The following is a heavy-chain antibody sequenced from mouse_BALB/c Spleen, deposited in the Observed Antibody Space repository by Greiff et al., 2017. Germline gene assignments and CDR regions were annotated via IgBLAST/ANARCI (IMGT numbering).Heavy chain of an antibody. V-gene: IGHV5-9*03. D-gene: IGHD2-1*01. CDR2: ISSGGGNT. CDR1: GFTFSSYT. CDR3: ARYRGNSYAMDY. Sequence: EVMLVESGGGLVKPGGSLKLSCAASGFTFSSYTMSWVRQTPEKRLEWVATISSGGGNTYYPDSVKGRFTISRDNAKNNLYLQMSSLRSEDTALYYCARYRGNSYAMDYWGQGTAVTVSS. J-gene: IGHJ4*01.